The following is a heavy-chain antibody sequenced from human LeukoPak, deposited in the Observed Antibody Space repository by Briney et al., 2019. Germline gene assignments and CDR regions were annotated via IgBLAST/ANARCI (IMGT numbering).Heavy chain of an antibody. D-gene: IGHD3-22*01. CDR2: ISSSGSTI. Sequence: PGGSLRLSCAASGFTFSSYEMNWVRQAPGKGLEWVSYISSSGSTIYYADSVKGRFTISRDNAKNSLYLQMNSLRAEDTAVYYCARVKTKYDSSGYYPWYFDYWGQGTLVTVSS. CDR1: GFTFSSYE. J-gene: IGHJ4*02. V-gene: IGHV3-48*03. CDR3: ARVKTKYDSSGYYPWYFDY.